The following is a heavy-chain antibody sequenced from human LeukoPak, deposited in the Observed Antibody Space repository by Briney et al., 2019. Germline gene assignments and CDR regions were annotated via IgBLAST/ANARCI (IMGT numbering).Heavy chain of an antibody. CDR1: GFTVTSNY. V-gene: IGHV3-53*01. CDR3: ARVGWRGYYFDY. D-gene: IGHD2-15*01. J-gene: IGHJ4*02. CDR2: IYSGGST. Sequence: GGSLRLSCAASGFTVTSNYMSWVRQAPGKGLEWVSVIYSGGSTYYADSVKGRFTISRDNSKNTLYLQMNSLRAEDTAVYYCARVGWRGYYFDYWGQGTLVTVSS.